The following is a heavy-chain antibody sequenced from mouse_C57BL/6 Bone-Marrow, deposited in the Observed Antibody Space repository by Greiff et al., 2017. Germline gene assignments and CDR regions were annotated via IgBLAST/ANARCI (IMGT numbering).Heavy chain of an antibody. CDR2: SRNKANDYTT. CDR1: GFTFSDFY. V-gene: IGHV7-1*01. J-gene: IGHJ4*01. D-gene: IGHD2-5*01. CDR3: ARDAYYSNYGGAMDY. Sequence: EVKLMESGGGLVQSGRSLRLSCATSGFTFSDFYMEWVRQAPGKGLEWIAASRNKANDYTTEYSASVKGRFIVSRDTSQSILYLQMNALRAEDTAIYYCARDAYYSNYGGAMDYWGQGTSVTVAS.